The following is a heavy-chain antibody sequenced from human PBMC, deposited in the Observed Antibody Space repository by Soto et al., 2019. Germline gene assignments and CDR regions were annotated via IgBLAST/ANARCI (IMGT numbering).Heavy chain of an antibody. Sequence: QVQLVESGGGVVQPGRSLRLSCAASGFTFSSYGMHWVRQAPGKGLEWVAVIWYDGSNKYYADSVKGRFTISRDNSKNTLYLQMNSLRAEDTAVYYCARDLLAYCGGDCFPPLDYWGQGTLVTVSS. CDR1: GFTFSSYG. CDR2: IWYDGSNK. V-gene: IGHV3-33*01. J-gene: IGHJ4*02. D-gene: IGHD2-21*02. CDR3: ARDLLAYCGGDCFPPLDY.